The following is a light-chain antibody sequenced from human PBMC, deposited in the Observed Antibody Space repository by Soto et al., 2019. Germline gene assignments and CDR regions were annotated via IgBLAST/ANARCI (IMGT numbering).Light chain of an antibody. CDR1: QNILYSSNNKSY. CDR3: QQYYTTPRT. CDR2: WAS. J-gene: IGKJ1*01. V-gene: IGKV4-1*01. Sequence: DIVMTQSPDSLAVSLGEGASINCKSSQNILYSSNNKSYLAWYQQSPGQPPKLLIYWASTRESGVPDRFSGSGSGTDFTLTISSLQAEDVAVYYCQQYYTTPRTFGQGTKVEIK.